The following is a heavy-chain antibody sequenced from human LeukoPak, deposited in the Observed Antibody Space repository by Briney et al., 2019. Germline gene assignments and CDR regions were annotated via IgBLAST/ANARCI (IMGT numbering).Heavy chain of an antibody. V-gene: IGHV4-59*01. CDR2: TYYSGST. D-gene: IGHD4-23*01. Sequence: PSETQSLTCTVSGGSISTYYWSWIRQPPGKGLEWIGYTYYSGSTNYNPSVKSRVTMSVDTSKKQFSLNLSSLTAADTAVYYCARGGTAVVTPYAFDIWGQGTMVTVPS. CDR3: ARGGTAVVTPYAFDI. CDR1: GGSISTYY. J-gene: IGHJ3*02.